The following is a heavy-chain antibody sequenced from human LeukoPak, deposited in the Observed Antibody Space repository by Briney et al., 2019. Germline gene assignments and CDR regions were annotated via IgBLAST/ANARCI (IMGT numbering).Heavy chain of an antibody. J-gene: IGHJ4*02. CDR2: FDPEDGET. CDR3: ATEQPVAGTGGDAFDY. D-gene: IGHD6-19*01. CDR1: GYTLTELS. Sequence: GASVKVSCKVSGYTLTELSMHWVRHAPGKGLEWMGGFDPEDGETIYAQKFQGRVTMTEDTSTDTAYMELSSLRSEDTAVYYCATEQPVAGTGGDAFDYWGQGTLVTVSS. V-gene: IGHV1-24*01.